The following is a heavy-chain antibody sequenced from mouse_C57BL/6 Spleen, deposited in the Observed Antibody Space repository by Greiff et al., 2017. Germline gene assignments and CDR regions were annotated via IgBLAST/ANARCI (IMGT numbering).Heavy chain of an antibody. J-gene: IGHJ3*01. CDR3: TSGSNGGFAY. Sequence: VQLQQSGAELVRPGASVKLSCTASGFNIKDDYMHWVKQRPEQGLEWIGWIDPENGDTEYASKIQGKATITADTSSNTAYLQLSSLTSEDTAVYYCTSGSNGGFAYWGQGTLVTVSA. CDR1: GFNIKDDY. CDR2: IDPENGDT. V-gene: IGHV14-4*01. D-gene: IGHD2-5*01.